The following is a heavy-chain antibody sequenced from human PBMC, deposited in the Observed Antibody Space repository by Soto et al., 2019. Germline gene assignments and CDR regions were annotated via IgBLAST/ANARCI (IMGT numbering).Heavy chain of an antibody. CDR1: AGTLSVYA. Sequence: GASVKGSCTASAGTLSVYAIVWVRQAPGQGLEWMGGIIPIFGTANYAQKFQGRVTITADESTSTAYMELSSLRSEDTAVYYCARGTAIAGKHYYYYGMDVWGQGTTVTVSS. D-gene: IGHD5-18*01. CDR3: ARGTAIAGKHYYYYGMDV. V-gene: IGHV1-69*13. J-gene: IGHJ6*02. CDR2: IIPIFGTA.